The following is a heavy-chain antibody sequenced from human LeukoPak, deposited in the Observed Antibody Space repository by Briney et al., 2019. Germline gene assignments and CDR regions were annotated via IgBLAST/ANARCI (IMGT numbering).Heavy chain of an antibody. J-gene: IGHJ4*02. D-gene: IGHD3-16*01. CDR1: GFTFSSYW. CDR2: IKHNGDEL. CDR3: ARELRTFDS. V-gene: IGHV3-7*01. Sequence: GGSLRLSSAASGFTFSSYWMTWVRQAPGKGLEWVANIKHNGDELNYVGSVEDPFTISRDNAKNSLYLHMTDLRAEDTAVYYCARELRTFDSWGQGTLVTVSS.